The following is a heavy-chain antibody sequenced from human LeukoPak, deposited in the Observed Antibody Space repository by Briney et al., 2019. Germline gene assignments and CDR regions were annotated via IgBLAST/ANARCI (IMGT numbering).Heavy chain of an antibody. D-gene: IGHD3-16*02. CDR1: GFTFSSYS. V-gene: IGHV3-21*01. J-gene: IGHJ4*02. CDR2: INSSSSYI. CDR3: ARVLHDYVWGRYRYLPY. Sequence: PGGSLRLSCAASGFTFSSYSMNWVRQAPGKGLEWVSSINSSSSYIYYADSVKGRFTISRDNAKNSLYLQMNSLRAEDTAVYYCARVLHDYVWGRYRYLPYSGQVTLVTVST.